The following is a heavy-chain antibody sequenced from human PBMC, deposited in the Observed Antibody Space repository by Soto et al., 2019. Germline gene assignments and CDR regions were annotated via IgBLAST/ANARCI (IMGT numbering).Heavy chain of an antibody. V-gene: IGHV3-30-3*01. J-gene: IGHJ5*02. Sequence: PXEALRLSCAASGFTFSSYAMHWVRQAPGKGLEWVAVISYDGSNKYYADSVKGRFTISRDNSKNTLYLQMNSLRAEDTAVYYCARDGTGWLQFLDWFDPWGQGTLVTVSS. CDR3: ARDGTGWLQFLDWFDP. D-gene: IGHD5-12*01. CDR2: ISYDGSNK. CDR1: GFTFSSYA.